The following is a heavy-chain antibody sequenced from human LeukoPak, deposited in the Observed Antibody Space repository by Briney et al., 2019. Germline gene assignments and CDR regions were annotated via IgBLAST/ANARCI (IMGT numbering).Heavy chain of an antibody. D-gene: IGHD2-15*01. Sequence: SETLSLTCTVSGGSISSYYWSWIRQPPGKGLEWIGYIYYSGNTNYNPSLKSRVTISVDTSKNQFSLRLSSVTAADTAVYYCARSYCGGGSCGAFDIWGQGTLVTVSS. CDR2: IYYSGNT. J-gene: IGHJ4*02. CDR1: GGSISSYY. CDR3: ARSYCGGGSCGAFDI. V-gene: IGHV4-59*01.